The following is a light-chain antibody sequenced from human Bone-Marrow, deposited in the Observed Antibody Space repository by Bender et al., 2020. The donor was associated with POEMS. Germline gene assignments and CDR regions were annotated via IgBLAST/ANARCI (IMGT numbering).Light chain of an antibody. CDR2: RNN. CDR1: SSNIESNF. J-gene: IGLJ3*02. V-gene: IGLV1-47*01. CDR3: NSYTSRRTLV. Sequence: QSVLTQPPSASGTPGQRVTISCSGSSSNIESNFVYWYQHVPGTAPKLLIFRNNLRPSGVPDRFSGSKSGTSASLAISGLQPDDEAEYYCNSYTSRRTLVFGGGTKLTVL.